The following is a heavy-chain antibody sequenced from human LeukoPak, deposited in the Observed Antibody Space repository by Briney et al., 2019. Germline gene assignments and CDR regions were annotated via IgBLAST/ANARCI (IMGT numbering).Heavy chain of an antibody. Sequence: GGSLRLSCAASGFTFSTYAMSWVRQAPGKGLEWVSVIYSGGSTYYADSVKGRFTISRDNSKNTLYLQMNSLRAEDTAVYYCARDPIAVAGAWGQGTLVTVSS. CDR1: GFTFSTYA. D-gene: IGHD6-19*01. CDR2: IYSGGST. V-gene: IGHV3-53*01. CDR3: ARDPIAVAGA. J-gene: IGHJ4*02.